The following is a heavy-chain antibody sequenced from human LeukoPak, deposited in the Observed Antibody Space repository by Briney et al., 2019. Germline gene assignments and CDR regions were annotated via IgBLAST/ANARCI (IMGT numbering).Heavy chain of an antibody. CDR2: IIPIFGTA. J-gene: IGHJ4*02. D-gene: IGHD3-16*01. CDR3: ARESFGVHNPGFDY. V-gene: IGHV1-69*05. Sequence: SVKVSCKASGGTFSSYAISWVRQAPGQGLEWMGGIIPIFGTANYAQKFQGRVTITTDESTSTAYMELSSLRSEDTAVYYCARESFGVHNPGFDYWGQGSLVTVSS. CDR1: GGTFSSYA.